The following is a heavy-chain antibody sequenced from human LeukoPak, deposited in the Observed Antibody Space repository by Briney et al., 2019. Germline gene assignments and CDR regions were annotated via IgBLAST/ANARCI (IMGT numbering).Heavy chain of an antibody. CDR3: ARDLGLMDYDILTGYYGY. J-gene: IGHJ4*02. V-gene: IGHV3-21*01. CDR1: GFTFSSYS. Sequence: GGSLRLSCAASGFTFSSYSMNWVRQAPGKGLEWVSSISSSSSYIYYADSVKGRFTISRDNAKNSLYLQMNSLRAEDTAVYYCARDLGLMDYDILTGYYGYWGQGTLVTVSS. CDR2: ISSSSSYI. D-gene: IGHD3-9*01.